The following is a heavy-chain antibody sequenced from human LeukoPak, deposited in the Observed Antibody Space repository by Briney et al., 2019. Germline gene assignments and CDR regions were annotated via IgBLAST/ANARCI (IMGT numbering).Heavy chain of an antibody. CDR3: ARGLGIAAADTNWFDP. CDR2: INHSGSN. J-gene: IGHJ5*02. D-gene: IGHD6-13*01. CDR1: GGSFSGYY. V-gene: IGHV4-34*01. Sequence: SETLSLTCAVYGGSFSGYYWSWIPQPPGKGREWRGEINHSGSNNYNTSLKSRVTISVDTSKNQFSLKLSSVTAADTAVYYCARGLGIAAADTNWFDPWGQGTLVTVSS.